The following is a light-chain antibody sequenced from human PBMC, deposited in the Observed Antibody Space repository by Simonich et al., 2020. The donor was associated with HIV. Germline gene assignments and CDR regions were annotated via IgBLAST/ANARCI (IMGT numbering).Light chain of an antibody. V-gene: IGLV2-23*01. Sequence: QSALTQPASVSGSPGQSITISCTGTSSDVGSYNIVSWYQQHPGKAPKLMIYEGRKRPSGFSNRFSGSKSGNTASLTISGLQAEDEADYYCCSYAGSSTWVFGGGTKLTVL. CDR1: SSDVGSYNI. J-gene: IGLJ2*01. CDR3: CSYAGSSTWV. CDR2: EGR.